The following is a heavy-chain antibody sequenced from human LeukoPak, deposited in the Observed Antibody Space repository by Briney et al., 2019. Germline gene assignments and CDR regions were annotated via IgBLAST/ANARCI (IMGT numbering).Heavy chain of an antibody. CDR3: AKSRAGHDAFDV. CDR2: ICYDGNTK. Sequence: GGALRLSCAASGFTFISYGMHWVRQAPGKGVEWVAVICYDGNTKYYSESVKGRFTISRDNSKNTLYLQMNSLRAEETAVYYCAKSRAGHDAFDVWGQGTLVTVSS. V-gene: IGHV3-33*06. J-gene: IGHJ3*01. D-gene: IGHD6-19*01. CDR1: GFTFISYG.